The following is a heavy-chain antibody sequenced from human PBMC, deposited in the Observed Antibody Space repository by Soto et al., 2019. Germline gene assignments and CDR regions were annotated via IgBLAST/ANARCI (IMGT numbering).Heavy chain of an antibody. D-gene: IGHD3-22*01. CDR2: INKDGSEK. CDR1: EFTFSRYW. CDR3: ARPTYYYDSSGPPAY. J-gene: IGHJ4*02. Sequence: GVSLRLSCAASEFTFSRYWMTWFRQAPGKGLEWVASINKDGSEKYYVDSVKGRFSLSRDSAKNSLYLQMNSLRAEDTAVYYCARPTYYYDSSGPPAYWGQGTLVTVSS. V-gene: IGHV3-7*01.